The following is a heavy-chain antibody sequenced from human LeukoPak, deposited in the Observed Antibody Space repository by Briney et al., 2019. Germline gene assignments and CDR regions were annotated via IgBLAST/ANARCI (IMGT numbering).Heavy chain of an antibody. CDR3: ARVGSDCSGGSCFDY. D-gene: IGHD2-15*01. CDR2: INAGNGNT. Sequence: ALVKVSCKASGYIFTSYAMHWVRQAPGQRLEWMGWINAGNGNTKYSQKFQGRVTITRDTSASTAYMELSSLRSEDTAVYYCARVGSDCSGGSCFDYWGQGTLVTVSS. CDR1: GYIFTSYA. J-gene: IGHJ4*02. V-gene: IGHV1-3*01.